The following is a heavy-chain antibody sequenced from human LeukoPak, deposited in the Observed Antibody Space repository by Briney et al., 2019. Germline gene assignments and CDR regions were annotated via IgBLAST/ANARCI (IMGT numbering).Heavy chain of an antibody. CDR3: ARRQSHYGSGSSYALDY. CDR1: GYTLTELS. Sequence: ASVKVSCKVSGYTLTELSMHWVRQAPGKGLEWMGGFDPEDGETIYAQKFQGRVTMTEDTSTDTAYMELSSLRSEDTAVYYCARRQSHYGSGSSYALDYWGQGTLVTVSS. V-gene: IGHV1-24*01. CDR2: FDPEDGET. D-gene: IGHD3-10*01. J-gene: IGHJ4*02.